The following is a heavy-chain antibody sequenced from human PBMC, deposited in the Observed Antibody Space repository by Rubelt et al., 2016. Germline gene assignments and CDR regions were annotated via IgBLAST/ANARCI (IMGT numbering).Heavy chain of an antibody. Sequence: WMGWINAGNGNTKYSQKFQGRVTITRDTSASTAYMELSSLTSEDTAVYYCARDHDLRATDYWGQGTLVTVSS. CDR3: ARDHDLRATDY. J-gene: IGHJ4*02. CDR2: INAGNGNT. V-gene: IGHV1-3*01. D-gene: IGHD3-3*01.